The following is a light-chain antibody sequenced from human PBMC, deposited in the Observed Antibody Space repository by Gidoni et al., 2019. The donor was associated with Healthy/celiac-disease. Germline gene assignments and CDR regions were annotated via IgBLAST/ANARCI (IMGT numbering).Light chain of an antibody. J-gene: IGKJ1*01. Sequence: AIRITQSPSSLSASTGDRVTITCRASQVISSYLAGYQQKPGKAPKLLIYSESTLQSGVPSRFSGSGSGTDFTLTISCLQSEDFATYYCQQYYSYPWTFGQGTKVEIK. CDR2: SES. CDR3: QQYYSYPWT. V-gene: IGKV1-8*01. CDR1: QVISSY.